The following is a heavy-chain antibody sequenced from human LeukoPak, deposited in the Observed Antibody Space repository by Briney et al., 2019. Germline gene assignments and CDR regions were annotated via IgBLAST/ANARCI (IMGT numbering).Heavy chain of an antibody. V-gene: IGHV3-9*01. J-gene: IGHJ4*02. CDR1: GFTVSSNS. CDR3: AKDSSSWYYFDY. CDR2: ISWNSGSI. Sequence: PGGSLRLSCTVSGFTVSSNSTSWVRQAPGKGLEWVSGISWNSGSIGYADSVKGRFTISRDNAKNSLYLQMNSLRAEDTALYYCAKDSSSWYYFDYWGQGTLVTVSS. D-gene: IGHD6-13*01.